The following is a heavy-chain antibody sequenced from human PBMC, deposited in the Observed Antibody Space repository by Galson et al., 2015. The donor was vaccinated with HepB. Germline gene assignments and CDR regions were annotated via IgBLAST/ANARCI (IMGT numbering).Heavy chain of an antibody. CDR2: IYSGGST. V-gene: IGHV3-53*01. CDR1: GFTVRSNS. J-gene: IGHJ4*02. CDR3: ARGPDYVYFDY. D-gene: IGHD3-16*01. Sequence: SLRLSCEASGFTVRSNSMNWVRQAPGKGLEWVSVIYSGGSTYYADSVKGRFTISRDNSKNTLYLQMNSLRAEDTAVYYCARGPDYVYFDYWGQGTLVTVSS.